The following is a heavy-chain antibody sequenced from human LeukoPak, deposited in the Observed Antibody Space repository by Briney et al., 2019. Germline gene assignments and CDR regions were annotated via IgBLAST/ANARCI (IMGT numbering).Heavy chain of an antibody. CDR3: VTDVLDCSSATCYDDYYYGMDV. CDR2: ISWNSGSI. D-gene: IGHD2-2*01. CDR1: GFTFDDYA. J-gene: IGHJ6*02. Sequence: GRSLRLSCAASGFTFDDYAMHWVRQAPGKGLEWVSGISWNSGSIGYADSVKGRFTISRDNAKNSLYLQMNSLRPEDTAVYYCVTDVLDCSSATCYDDYYYGMDVWGQGTTVTVSS. V-gene: IGHV3-9*01.